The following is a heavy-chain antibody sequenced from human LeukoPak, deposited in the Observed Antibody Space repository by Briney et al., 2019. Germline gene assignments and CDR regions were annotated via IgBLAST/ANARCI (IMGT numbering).Heavy chain of an antibody. CDR3: ARDRSVAGLDY. Sequence: GGSLRLSYAASGFTFSSYWMSWVRQAPGKGLEWVANIKQDGSEKYYVDSVKGRLTISRDNSKNTLYLQMNSLRAEDTAVYYCARDRSVAGLDYWGQGTLVTVSS. V-gene: IGHV3-7*03. D-gene: IGHD6-19*01. J-gene: IGHJ4*02. CDR2: IKQDGSEK. CDR1: GFTFSSYW.